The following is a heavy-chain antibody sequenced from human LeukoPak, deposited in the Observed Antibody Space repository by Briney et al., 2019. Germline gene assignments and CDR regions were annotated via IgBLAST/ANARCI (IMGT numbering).Heavy chain of an antibody. CDR3: ARQVTDTGGYYFDY. Sequence: SETLSLTCTVSGGSISSSSHYWGWIRQPPGKGLEWIGSIYYSGSTYYNPSLKSRVTISVDTSKNQFSLKLSSVTAADTAVYYCARQVTDTGGYYFDYWGQGTLVTVSS. D-gene: IGHD2-21*02. V-gene: IGHV4-39*01. CDR1: GGSISSSSHY. J-gene: IGHJ4*02. CDR2: IYYSGST.